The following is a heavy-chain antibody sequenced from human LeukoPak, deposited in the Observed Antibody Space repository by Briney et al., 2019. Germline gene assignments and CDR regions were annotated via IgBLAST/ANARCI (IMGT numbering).Heavy chain of an antibody. CDR3: VRGGAYISAVAGTLDY. D-gene: IGHD6-19*01. V-gene: IGHV3-21*01. J-gene: IGHJ4*02. CDR1: GFTFSSYS. CDR2: ISSSSSYI. Sequence: PGGSLRLSCAASGFTFSSYSMKSVRQAPGKGLEWVSSISSSSSYIYYADSVKGRFTISRDNAKNSLYLQMNSLRADDTAVYYCVRGGAYISAVAGTLDYWGQGTLVTVSS.